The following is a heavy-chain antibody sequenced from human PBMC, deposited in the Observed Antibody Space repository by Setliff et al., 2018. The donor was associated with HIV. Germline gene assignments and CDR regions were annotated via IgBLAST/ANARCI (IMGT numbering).Heavy chain of an antibody. J-gene: IGHJ4*02. CDR3: ARLADTSAYYFDF. CDR1: GFNMAAYW. D-gene: IGHD3-10*01. Sequence: GESLKISCAGSGFNMAAYWIAWVRQMPGEGLEWMGIIYVGDSDVRYGPSFQGQVTISADNSISTAYLEWSSLKASDTAIYHCARLADTSAYYFDFWGQGTPVTVSS. CDR2: IYVGDSDV. V-gene: IGHV5-51*01.